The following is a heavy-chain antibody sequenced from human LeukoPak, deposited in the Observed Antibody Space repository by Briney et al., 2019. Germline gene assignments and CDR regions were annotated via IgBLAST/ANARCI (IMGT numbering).Heavy chain of an antibody. CDR1: GGSISSSSYY. J-gene: IGHJ2*01. V-gene: IGHV4-39*07. Sequence: SETLSLTCTVSGGSISSSSYYWGWIRQPAGKGLEWIGTLYYSGNTYYNPSLKSRVTISVDTSKNQFSLKLSSVTAADTAVYYCARAVHRTQVVVVITRPYWYFDLWGRGTLVTVSS. CDR3: ARAVHRTQVVVVITRPYWYFDL. D-gene: IGHD3-22*01. CDR2: LYYSGNT.